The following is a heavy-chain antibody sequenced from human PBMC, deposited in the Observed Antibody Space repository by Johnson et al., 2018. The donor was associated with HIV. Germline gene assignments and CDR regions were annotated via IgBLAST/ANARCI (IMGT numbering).Heavy chain of an antibody. Sequence: QVQLVESGGGLVQPGGSLRLSCAASGFTFSDHYMNWMRQAPGKGLEWVSYISSSGSTIYYADSVKGRFTVSRDNAKNSLFLQMNSLRAEDTAVYYCARQSDDSSGFHIWGQGTMVTVSS. CDR1: GFTFSDHY. D-gene: IGHD3-22*01. J-gene: IGHJ3*02. CDR2: ISSSGSTI. V-gene: IGHV3-11*04. CDR3: ARQSDDSSGFHI.